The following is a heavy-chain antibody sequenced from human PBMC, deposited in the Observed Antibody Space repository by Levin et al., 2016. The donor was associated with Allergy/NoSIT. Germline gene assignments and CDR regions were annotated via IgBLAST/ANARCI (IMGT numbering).Heavy chain of an antibody. D-gene: IGHD2-21*02. Sequence: SLKISCAASGFTFDDYAMHWVRQAPGKGLEWVSGISWNSGSIGYADSVKGRFTISRDNAKNSLYLQMNSLRAEDTALYYCAKDRGANGGDCYSCYYYGMDVWGQGTTVTVSS. CDR1: GFTFDDYA. J-gene: IGHJ6*02. CDR2: ISWNSGSI. CDR3: AKDRGANGGDCYSCYYYGMDV. V-gene: IGHV3-9*01.